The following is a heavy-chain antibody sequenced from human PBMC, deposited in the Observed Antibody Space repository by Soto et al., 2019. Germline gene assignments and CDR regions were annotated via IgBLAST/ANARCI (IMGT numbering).Heavy chain of an antibody. CDR3: ARDGPNYYDFWSGYPNWFDP. Sequence: EVQLLESGGGLVQPGGSLRLSCAASGFTFSSYAMSWVRQAPGKGLEWVSAISGSGGSTYYADSVKGRFTISRDNSKNTLYLQMNSLRAEDTAVYYCARDGPNYYDFWSGYPNWFDPWGQGTLVTVSS. J-gene: IGHJ5*02. V-gene: IGHV3-23*01. CDR2: ISGSGGST. D-gene: IGHD3-3*01. CDR1: GFTFSSYA.